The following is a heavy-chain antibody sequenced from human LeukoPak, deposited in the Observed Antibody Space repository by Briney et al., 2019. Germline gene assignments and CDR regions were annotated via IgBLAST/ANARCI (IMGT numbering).Heavy chain of an antibody. CDR2: INWNGGST. J-gene: IGHJ4*02. D-gene: IGHD4-17*01. CDR3: ARSGSDGDYVSGSCY. V-gene: IGHV3-20*01. CDR1: GYTFDDYG. Sequence: GGSLRLSCAASGYTFDDYGMSWVRQAPGKGLEWVSGINWNGGSTGYADYVKGRFTISRDNAKNSLYLQLNSLRAEDTALYHCARSGSDGDYVSGSCYWGKGTLVTAAS.